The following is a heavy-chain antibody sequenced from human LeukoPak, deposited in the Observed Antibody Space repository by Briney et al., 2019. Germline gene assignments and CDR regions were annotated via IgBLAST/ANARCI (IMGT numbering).Heavy chain of an antibody. V-gene: IGHV3-23*01. J-gene: IGHJ4*02. CDR2: IRGSGGST. CDR3: SSVKKYYDSSGYYDRFDY. D-gene: IGHD3-22*01. CDR1: GFTFSHYA. Sequence: GGSLRLSCAASGFTFSHYAMNWVRQAPGKGLEWVSGIRGSGGSTFYADSVKGRFTISRDNSKNTLYLQMNSLRAEDTAVYYCSSVKKYYDSSGYYDRFDYWGQGTLVTVSS.